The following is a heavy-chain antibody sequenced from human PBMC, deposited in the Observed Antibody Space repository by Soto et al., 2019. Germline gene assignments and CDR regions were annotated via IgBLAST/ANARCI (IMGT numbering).Heavy chain of an antibody. CDR3: TTDHIRITMIVVVNAY. Sequence: GESLKISCAASGFTFSSYAMHWVRQAPGKGLEWVAVISYDGSNKYYADSVKGRFTISRDNSKNTLYLQMNSLKTEDTAVYYCTTDHIRITMIVVVNAYWGQGTLVTVSS. V-gene: IGHV3-30-3*01. D-gene: IGHD3-22*01. CDR2: ISYDGSNK. CDR1: GFTFSSYA. J-gene: IGHJ4*02.